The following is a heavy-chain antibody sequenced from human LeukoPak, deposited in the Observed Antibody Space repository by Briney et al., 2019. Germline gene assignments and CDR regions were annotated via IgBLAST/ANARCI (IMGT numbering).Heavy chain of an antibody. V-gene: IGHV3-53*05. D-gene: IGHD2-15*01. Sequence: PGGSLRLSCAVSGFSVTNNYMSWVRQAPGKGLEWVSVFYVGGATYYADSVKGRFTISRDNSKNTLYLQMNSLRAEDTAVYYCAKDRGHCSGGSCYYFDYWGQGTLVTVSS. J-gene: IGHJ4*02. CDR2: FYVGGAT. CDR3: AKDRGHCSGGSCYYFDY. CDR1: GFSVTNNY.